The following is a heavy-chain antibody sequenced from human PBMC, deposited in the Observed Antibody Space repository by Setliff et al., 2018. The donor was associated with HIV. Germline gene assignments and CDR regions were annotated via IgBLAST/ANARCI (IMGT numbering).Heavy chain of an antibody. CDR1: GGSISGYY. CDR3: ARFQAWQLGRRGGYYYYMDV. V-gene: IGHV4-59*01. J-gene: IGHJ6*03. D-gene: IGHD1-1*01. CDR2: IHYSGSS. Sequence: PSETLSLTCTVSGGSISGYYWSWVRQPPEKRLELIGFIHYSGSSDYNPSLKSRITISVDMSRNQFSLVLSSVTAADTAVYYCARFQAWQLGRRGGYYYYMDVRGKGTTVTVSS.